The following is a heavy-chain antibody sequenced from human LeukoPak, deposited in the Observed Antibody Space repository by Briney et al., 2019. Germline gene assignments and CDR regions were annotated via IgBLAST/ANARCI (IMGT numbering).Heavy chain of an antibody. Sequence: SVKVSCKASGGTFSSYAISWVRQAPGQGLEWMGGIIPIFGTANYAQKSQGRVTITADESTSTAYMELSSPRSEDTAVYYCARVFPTTVEYYYYMDVWGKGTTVTVSS. D-gene: IGHD4-11*01. CDR1: GGTFSSYA. J-gene: IGHJ6*03. CDR2: IIPIFGTA. CDR3: ARVFPTTVEYYYYMDV. V-gene: IGHV1-69*01.